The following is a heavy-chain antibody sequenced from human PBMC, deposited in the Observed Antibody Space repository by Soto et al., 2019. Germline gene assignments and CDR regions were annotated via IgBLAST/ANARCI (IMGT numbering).Heavy chain of an antibody. D-gene: IGHD6-13*01. CDR1: GGTFSNHA. J-gene: IGHJ3*02. CDR3: AREVAADGTFREDVFDI. CDR2: IIPIFTTT. V-gene: IGHV1-69*12. Sequence: QVHLVQSGAEVKKPGSSVKVSCKASGGTFSNHAINWVRQAPGQGLEWMGRIIPIFTTTNYAQKFQGRVTITADESTITAYMELGSLKYDDTAIYYCAREVAADGTFREDVFDIWGQGTMVTVSS.